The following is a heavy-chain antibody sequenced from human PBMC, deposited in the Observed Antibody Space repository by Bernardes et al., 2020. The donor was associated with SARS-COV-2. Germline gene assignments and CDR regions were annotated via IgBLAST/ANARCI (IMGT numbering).Heavy chain of an antibody. J-gene: IGHJ6*02. Sequence: GGSLRLSCAASGFTFSSHGMHWVRQAPGKGLEWVAVISYDGRNTYYTDSVKGRFTVSRDNSKNSLYLQMNSLRAEDTALYYCAKLVAHEEGMDVWGQGTTVTVSS. D-gene: IGHD3-9*01. CDR2: ISYDGRNT. V-gene: IGHV3-30*18. CDR1: GFTFSSHG. CDR3: AKLVAHEEGMDV.